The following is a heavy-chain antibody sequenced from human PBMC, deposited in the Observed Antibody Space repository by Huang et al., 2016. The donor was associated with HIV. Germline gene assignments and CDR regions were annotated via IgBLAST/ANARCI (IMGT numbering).Heavy chain of an antibody. D-gene: IGHD2-15*01. J-gene: IGHJ4*02. CDR2: MNTNSGNT. Sequence: QVQLVQSGAEVKKPGASVKVSCKASGYTFSNYDINWVRQAPGQGLEWMGWMNTNSGNTGYARKLPGRVTMTRRTSISTAYMELSRLRFEDTAVYYCATLPPVNYGRSGGRVRDYWGQGSLVTVSS. V-gene: IGHV1-8*01. CDR3: ATLPPVNYGRSGGRVRDY. CDR1: GYTFSNYD.